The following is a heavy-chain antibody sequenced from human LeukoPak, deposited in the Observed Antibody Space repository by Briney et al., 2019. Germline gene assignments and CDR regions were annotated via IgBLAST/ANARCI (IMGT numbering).Heavy chain of an antibody. CDR3: AKDIDGSGSSPPAY. CDR2: ISWNSGSI. J-gene: IGHJ4*02. D-gene: IGHD3-10*01. V-gene: IGHV3-9*01. CDR1: GFTFDDYA. Sequence: PGRSLRLSCAASGFTFDDYAMHWVRQAPGKGLEWVSGISWNSGSIGYADSVKGRFTISRDNAKNSLYLQMNSLRAEDTALYYCAKDIDGSGSSPPAYWGQGTLVTVSS.